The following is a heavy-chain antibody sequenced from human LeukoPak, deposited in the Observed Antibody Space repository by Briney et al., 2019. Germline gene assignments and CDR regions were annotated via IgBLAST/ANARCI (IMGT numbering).Heavy chain of an antibody. V-gene: IGHV4-39*07. D-gene: IGHD6-13*01. J-gene: IGHJ6*02. Sequence: SETLSLTCTVSGGSISSSSYYWGWIRQPPGKGLEWIGSIYYSGSTYYNPSLKSRVTISVDTSKNQFSLKLSSVTAADTAVYYCAREVAQQQLGGMDVWGQGTTVTVSS. CDR3: AREVAQQQLGGMDV. CDR2: IYYSGST. CDR1: GGSISSSSYY.